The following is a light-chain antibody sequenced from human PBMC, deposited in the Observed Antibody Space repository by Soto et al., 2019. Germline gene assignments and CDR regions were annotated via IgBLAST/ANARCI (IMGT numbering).Light chain of an antibody. J-gene: IGKJ4*02. CDR1: QSVTTN. V-gene: IGKV3-15*01. Sequence: VMTQSPSSLSVSPKERATLSCRASQSVTTNLAWYQQKPGQAPRLLIYGTSNRAAGVPARYSGSRSGTDFTLTISSLQSEDAAVYYCQQYHHWPVTFGGGTKVDIK. CDR3: QQYHHWPVT. CDR2: GTS.